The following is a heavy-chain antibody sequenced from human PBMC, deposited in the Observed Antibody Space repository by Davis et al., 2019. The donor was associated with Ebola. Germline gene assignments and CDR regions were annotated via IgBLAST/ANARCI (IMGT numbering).Heavy chain of an antibody. Sequence: PSETLSLTCTVSGGSISSYYWSWIRQHPGKGLEWIGYIYYSGSTYYNPSLKSRVTISVDTSKNQFSLKLSSVTAADTAVYYCARGGAPSQGAFDTWGQGTMVTVSS. CDR1: GGSISSYY. CDR3: ARGGAPSQGAFDT. CDR2: IYYSGST. J-gene: IGHJ3*02. V-gene: IGHV4-59*06.